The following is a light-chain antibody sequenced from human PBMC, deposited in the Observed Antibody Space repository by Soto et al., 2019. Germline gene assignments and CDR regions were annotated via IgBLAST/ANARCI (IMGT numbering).Light chain of an antibody. CDR3: SSYTSSSVV. J-gene: IGLJ2*01. Sequence: QSVLTQPASVSGSPGQSITISCTGTSIDVGGYNYVSWYQQHPGKAPKLMIYDVSNRPSGVSNRFSGSKSGNTASLTISGLQAEDEADYYCSSYTSSSVVFGGGTKLTVL. CDR2: DVS. CDR1: SIDVGGYNY. V-gene: IGLV2-14*01.